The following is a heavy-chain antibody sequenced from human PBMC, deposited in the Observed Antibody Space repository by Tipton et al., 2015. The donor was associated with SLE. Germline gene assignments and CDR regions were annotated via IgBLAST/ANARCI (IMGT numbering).Heavy chain of an antibody. CDR2: IHHSGTT. CDR3: ARVIATEDY. J-gene: IGHJ4*02. CDR1: VGSFSDYY. V-gene: IGHV4-34*01. Sequence: TLSLTCAVYVGSFSDYYWNWIRQPPGKGLEWIGEIHHSGTTNHNPSLKSRVTISVDTSKNQFSLKLSSVTAADTAVYYCARVIATEDYWGQGTLVTVSS. D-gene: IGHD3-16*02.